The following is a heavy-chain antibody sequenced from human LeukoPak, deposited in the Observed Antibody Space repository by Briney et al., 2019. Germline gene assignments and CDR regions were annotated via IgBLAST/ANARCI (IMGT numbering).Heavy chain of an antibody. Sequence: GGSLRLSCAASGFTFSSYAMSWVRQAPGKGLEWVSGISGSGGSTFFADSVKGRFTISRDGSKNTLNLQMNSLRAEDTAVYYCAKDRGFSGSSTFDFWGQGTMVTVSS. CDR1: GFTFSSYA. J-gene: IGHJ3*01. V-gene: IGHV3-23*01. D-gene: IGHD1-26*01. CDR3: AKDRGFSGSSTFDF. CDR2: ISGSGGST.